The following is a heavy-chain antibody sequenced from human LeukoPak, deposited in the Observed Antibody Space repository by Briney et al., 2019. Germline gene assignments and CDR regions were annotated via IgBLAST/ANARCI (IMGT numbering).Heavy chain of an antibody. CDR3: AKDAAWDIAAAGTVPGEH. J-gene: IGHJ1*01. D-gene: IGHD6-13*01. Sequence: GRSLRLSCAASGFTFDDYAMHWVRQAPGKGLEWVSGISWNSGSIGYADSVKGRFTISRDNAKNSLYLQMNSLRAEDTALYYCAKDAAWDIAAAGTVPGEHWGQGTLVTVSS. CDR2: ISWNSGSI. CDR1: GFTFDDYA. V-gene: IGHV3-9*01.